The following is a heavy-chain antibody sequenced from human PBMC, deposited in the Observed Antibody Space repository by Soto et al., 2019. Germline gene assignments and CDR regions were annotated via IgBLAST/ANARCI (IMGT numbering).Heavy chain of an antibody. J-gene: IGHJ4*02. D-gene: IGHD6-13*01. CDR3: ARVAAAGTFPFDY. Sequence: QLQLQESGPGLVKPSETLSLTCTVSGGSISSSSYYWGWIRQPPGKGLEWIGSIYYSGSTYYNPSLKSRVTISVDTSKNQFSLKLSSVTAADTAVYYCARVAAAGTFPFDYWGQGTLVTVSS. CDR2: IYYSGST. CDR1: GGSISSSSYY. V-gene: IGHV4-39*01.